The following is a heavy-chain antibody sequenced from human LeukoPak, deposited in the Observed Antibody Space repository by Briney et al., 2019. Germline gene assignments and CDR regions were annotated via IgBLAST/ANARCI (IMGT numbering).Heavy chain of an antibody. D-gene: IGHD6-19*01. V-gene: IGHV3-74*01. CDR1: GFTFSSYW. J-gene: IGHJ4*02. Sequence: GGSLRLSCAASGFTFSSYWMHWVRQAPGKGLVWVSRINSDGGSTSYTDSVKGRFTISRDNAKNTLYLQMNSLRAEDTAVYYCARGVRIAVAGYIDYWGQGTLVTVSS. CDR2: INSDGGST. CDR3: ARGVRIAVAGYIDY.